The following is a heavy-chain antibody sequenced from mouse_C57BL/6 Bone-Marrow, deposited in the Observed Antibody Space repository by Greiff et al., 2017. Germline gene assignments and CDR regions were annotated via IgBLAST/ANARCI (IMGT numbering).Heavy chain of an antibody. CDR3: TRDGNYGFDY. J-gene: IGHJ2*01. V-gene: IGHV6-6*01. Sequence: EVQRVESGGGLVQPGGSMKLSCAASGFTFSDAWMDWVRQSPEKGLEWVAEIRNKANNHATYYAESVKGRFTISRDDSKSRVYLQMNSLRAEDTGIYCCTRDGNYGFDYWGQGTTLTVSS. CDR1: GFTFSDAW. D-gene: IGHD2-1*01. CDR2: IRNKANNHAT.